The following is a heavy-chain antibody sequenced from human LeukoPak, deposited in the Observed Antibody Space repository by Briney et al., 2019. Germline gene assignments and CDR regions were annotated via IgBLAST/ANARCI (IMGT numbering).Heavy chain of an antibody. CDR2: ISGSSSYI. CDR1: GFTFSTYS. CDR3: ARGQSYGWFDP. D-gene: IGHD5-18*01. Sequence: PGGSLRLSCAASGFTFSTYSMNWVPQPPGKGLEWVSSISGSSSYIYYADSVKGRFTISRDSAQNSLYLQMNSLRAEDTAVYYCARGQSYGWFDPWGQGTLVTVSS. V-gene: IGHV3-21*01. J-gene: IGHJ5*02.